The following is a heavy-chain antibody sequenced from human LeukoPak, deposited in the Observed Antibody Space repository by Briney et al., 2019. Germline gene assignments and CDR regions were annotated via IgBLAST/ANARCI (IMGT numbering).Heavy chain of an antibody. Sequence: ASVKVSCKVSGYTLTELSMHWVRQAPGKGLEWMGGFDPEDGETIYAQKFQGRVTITRNTSISTAYMELSSLRSEDTAVYYCARGQHYDSSGHDYWGQGTLVTVSS. CDR3: ARGQHYDSSGHDY. CDR1: GYTLTELS. V-gene: IGHV1-24*01. CDR2: FDPEDGET. D-gene: IGHD3-22*01. J-gene: IGHJ4*02.